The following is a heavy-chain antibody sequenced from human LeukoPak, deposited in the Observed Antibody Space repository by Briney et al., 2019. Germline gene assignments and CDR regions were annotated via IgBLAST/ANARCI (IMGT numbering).Heavy chain of an antibody. D-gene: IGHD4-11*01. J-gene: IGHJ5*02. Sequence: PSGTLSLTCTVSGGSISSYYWSWIRQPPGKGLEWIGYIYYSGSTNYNPSLKSRVTISVDTSKNQFSLKLSSVTAADTAVYYCAKASRATLTTVINWFDPWGQGTPVTVSS. CDR3: AKASRATLTTVINWFDP. V-gene: IGHV4-59*01. CDR2: IYYSGST. CDR1: GGSISSYY.